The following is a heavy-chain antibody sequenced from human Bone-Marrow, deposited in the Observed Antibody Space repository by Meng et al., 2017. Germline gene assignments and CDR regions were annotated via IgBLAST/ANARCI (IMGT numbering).Heavy chain of an antibody. Sequence: SVKVSCKASGGTFSSYTISWVRQAPGQGLEWMGGIIPIFGTANYAQKFQGRVKITADESTSTAYMELSSLRSEDTAVYYCARSTMGYSYGYYYYYGMDVWGQGTTVTVSS. D-gene: IGHD5-18*01. CDR2: IIPIFGTA. CDR1: GGTFSSYT. CDR3: ARSTMGYSYGYYYYYGMDV. J-gene: IGHJ6*02. V-gene: IGHV1-69*13.